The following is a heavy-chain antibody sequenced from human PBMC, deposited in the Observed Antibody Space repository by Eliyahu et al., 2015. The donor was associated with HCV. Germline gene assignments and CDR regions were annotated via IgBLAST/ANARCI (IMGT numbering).Heavy chain of an antibody. V-gene: IGHV3-9*01. Sequence: EVKLVESGGGLVQPGRSLRLSCEASGFIFEDFAMYWVRQVPGKGLEWVSGISWNSGKIEYADSVKGRFTISRDNVKSFLYLEMNDLRPEDTAFYYCSARRWEDSFDYWGQGVLVTVSS. J-gene: IGHJ4*02. CDR3: SARRWEDSFDY. D-gene: IGHD1-26*01. CDR1: GFIFEDFA. CDR2: ISWNSGKI.